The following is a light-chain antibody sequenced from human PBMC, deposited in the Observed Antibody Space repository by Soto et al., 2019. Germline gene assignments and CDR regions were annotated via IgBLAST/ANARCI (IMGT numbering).Light chain of an antibody. Sequence: DIVMTQSPDSLAVSLGERATINCKFSQSVLYSSNNKNYLAWYQQKPGQPPKLLIYWASTRESGVPDRYSGSGSETDFTLSISSLQAEDVAVYYCQQYYRPWTFGQGTKVEIK. CDR3: QQYYRPWT. J-gene: IGKJ1*01. CDR2: WAS. CDR1: QSVLYSSNNKNY. V-gene: IGKV4-1*01.